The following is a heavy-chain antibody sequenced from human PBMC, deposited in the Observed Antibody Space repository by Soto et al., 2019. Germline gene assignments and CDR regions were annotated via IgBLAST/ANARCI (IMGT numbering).Heavy chain of an antibody. CDR3: AKDGRGSGSHYNSFGY. D-gene: IGHD3-10*01. CDR2: IYSTGTT. Sequence: EVQLVESGGGLIQPGGSLRLSCAASGFTVGNNYMSWVRQAPGKRLEWVSLIYSTGTTRYADSVKGRFTVSKDNAKNTLYLQMNSLITEDTAVYYCAKDGRGSGSHYNSFGYWGQGTLVTVSS. J-gene: IGHJ4*02. V-gene: IGHV3-53*01. CDR1: GFTVGNNY.